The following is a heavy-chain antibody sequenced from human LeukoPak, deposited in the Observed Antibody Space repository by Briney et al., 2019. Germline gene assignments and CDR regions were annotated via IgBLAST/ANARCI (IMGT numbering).Heavy chain of an antibody. CDR2: IYYSGST. J-gene: IGHJ4*02. CDR1: GGSISSYY. Sequence: PSETLSLTCTVSGGSISSYYWSWIRQPPGKGLEWIGYIYYSGSTNYNPSLKSRVTISVDTSKNQFSLRLSSVTAADTAVYYCARVTGYVMEDYFDYWGQGTLVSVSS. D-gene: IGHD6-13*01. CDR3: ARVTGYVMEDYFDY. V-gene: IGHV4-59*01.